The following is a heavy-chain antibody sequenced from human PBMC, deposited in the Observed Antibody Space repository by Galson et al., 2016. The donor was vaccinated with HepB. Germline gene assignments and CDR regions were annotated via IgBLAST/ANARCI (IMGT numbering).Heavy chain of an antibody. CDR3: RTSKHCSGGSCYTGDFDY. D-gene: IGHD2-15*01. CDR1: GYSLSELS. CDR2: FDPDDGET. J-gene: IGHJ4*02. V-gene: IGHV1-24*01. Sequence: SCKVSGYSLSELSPHWLRQAPGKGLEWMGGFDPDDGETIYAQKFRGRVIMTEDTSTDTAYMELGSLSSEDTALYYCRTSKHCSGGSCYTGDFDYWGQGALITVSS.